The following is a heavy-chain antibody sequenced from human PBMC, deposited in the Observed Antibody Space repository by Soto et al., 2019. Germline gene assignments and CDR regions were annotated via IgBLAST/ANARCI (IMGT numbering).Heavy chain of an antibody. CDR3: ARGEDDYGDFGSMDV. J-gene: IGHJ6*02. Sequence: QVQLVQSGAEVKKPGSSVKVSCRASGGHFDRFALSWLRQAHGQGLEWMGGIIPFLSATTYAQKFQGRVTITADASPSTLYLELRSLTSDDTAVYYCARGEDDYGDFGSMDVWGQGTSVTVSS. CDR2: IIPFLSAT. D-gene: IGHD4-17*01. V-gene: IGHV1-69*01. CDR1: GGHFDRFA.